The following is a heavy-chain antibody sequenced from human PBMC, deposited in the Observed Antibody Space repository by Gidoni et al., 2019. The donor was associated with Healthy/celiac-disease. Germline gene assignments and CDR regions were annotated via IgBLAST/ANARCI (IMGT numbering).Heavy chain of an antibody. CDR1: GFSLSTSGVG. J-gene: IGHJ5*02. CDR2: IYWDDDK. CDR3: AHLNYGAHRGWFDP. V-gene: IGHV2-5*02. D-gene: IGHD4-17*01. Sequence: QITLKESGPTLVKPTQTLTLTCTFSGFSLSTSGVGVGWIRQPPGKALEWLALIYWDDDKRYSPSLKSRLTITKDTSKNQVVLTMTNMDPVDTATYYCAHLNYGAHRGWFDPWGQGTLVTVSS.